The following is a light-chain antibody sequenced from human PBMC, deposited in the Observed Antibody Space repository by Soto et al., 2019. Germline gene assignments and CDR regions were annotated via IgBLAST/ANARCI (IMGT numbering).Light chain of an antibody. CDR3: QQCRNWLIT. V-gene: IGKV3-15*01. J-gene: IGKJ4*01. Sequence: EIVMTQSPATLSASPGEGATLSCKAGQNVYNNLAWYQQRPGQPPRLLIYDASTRTTGISARLSGSGYGTEFTLTISNMQSEDFEVYFCQQCRNWLITFGGGTKVEIK. CDR2: DAS. CDR1: QNVYNN.